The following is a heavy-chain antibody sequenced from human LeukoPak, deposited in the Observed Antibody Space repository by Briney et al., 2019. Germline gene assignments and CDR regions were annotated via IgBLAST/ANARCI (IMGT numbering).Heavy chain of an antibody. CDR1: GFPYSSYW. CDR3: VRGLGMDV. CDR2: IKYDGSEK. J-gene: IGHJ6*02. Sequence: GGSLRVSCAASGFPYSSYWMNWVRQAPGKGLEWVANIKYDGSEKYYVDSVKGRFTISRENAKNSLYLQMNSLRAEDTAVYHCVRGLGMDVWGQGTTVTVSS. V-gene: IGHV3-7*04.